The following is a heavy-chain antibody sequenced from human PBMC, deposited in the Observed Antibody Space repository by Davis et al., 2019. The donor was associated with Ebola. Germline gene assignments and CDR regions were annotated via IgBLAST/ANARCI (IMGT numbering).Heavy chain of an antibody. D-gene: IGHD2-15*01. CDR2: INHSGST. V-gene: IGHV4-34*01. Sequence: PSETLSLTCAVYGGSFSGYYWSWIRQPPGKGLEWIGEINHSGSTNYNPSLKSRVTISVDTSKNQFSLKLSSVTAADTAVYYCARDDCSGGSCYSGYYYGMDVWGQGTTVTVSS. J-gene: IGHJ6*02. CDR3: ARDDCSGGSCYSGYYYGMDV. CDR1: GGSFSGYY.